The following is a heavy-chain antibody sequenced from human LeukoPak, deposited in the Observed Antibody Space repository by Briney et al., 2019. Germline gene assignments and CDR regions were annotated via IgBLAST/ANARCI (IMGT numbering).Heavy chain of an antibody. CDR1: GFTFSSYS. V-gene: IGHV3-21*04. CDR3: AKMAGSYDPNDAFDI. J-gene: IGHJ3*02. Sequence: GGSLRLSCAASGFTFSSYSMNWVRQAPGKGLEWVSSISSSSSYIYYADSVKGRFTISRDNAKNSLYLQMNSLRAEDTAVYYCAKMAGSYDPNDAFDIWGQGTMVTVSS. CDR2: ISSSSSYI. D-gene: IGHD5-18*01.